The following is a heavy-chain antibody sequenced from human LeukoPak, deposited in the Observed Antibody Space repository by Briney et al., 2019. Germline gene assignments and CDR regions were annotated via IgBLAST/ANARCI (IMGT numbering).Heavy chain of an antibody. D-gene: IGHD3-22*01. CDR2: ISSSSSTI. CDR3: AKYYYDSSGYSQQAFDI. V-gene: IGHV3-48*01. CDR1: GFTFSSYS. Sequence: GGSLRLSCAASGFTFSSYSMNWVRQAPGKGLEWVSYISSSSSTIYYADSVKGRFTISRDNAKNSLYLQMNSLRAEDTAVYYCAKYYYDSSGYSQQAFDIWGQGTMVTVSS. J-gene: IGHJ3*02.